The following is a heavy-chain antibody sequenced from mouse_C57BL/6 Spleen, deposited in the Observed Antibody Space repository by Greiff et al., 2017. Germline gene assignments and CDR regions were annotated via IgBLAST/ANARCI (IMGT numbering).Heavy chain of an antibody. Sequence: QVQLQQSGAKLARPGASVKMSCKASGYTFTSYTMHWVKQRPGQGLEWIGYINPSSGYTKYNQKFKDKATLTADKSSSTAYMQLSSLTSEDSAVYYCAYSNPPEFAYWGQGTLVTVSA. CDR1: GYTFTSYT. V-gene: IGHV1-4*01. CDR3: AYSNPPEFAY. J-gene: IGHJ3*01. D-gene: IGHD2-5*01. CDR2: INPSSGYT.